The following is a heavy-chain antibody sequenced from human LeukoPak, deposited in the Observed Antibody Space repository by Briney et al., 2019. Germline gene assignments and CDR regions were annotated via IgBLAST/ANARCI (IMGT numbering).Heavy chain of an antibody. CDR3: AKDLTMIVVVTTTSRGDY. Sequence: GGSLRLSCAASGFTFSSYAMSWVRQAQGKGLEWVSAISGSGGSTYYADSVKGRFTISRDNSKNALYLQMNSLRAEDTAVYYCAKDLTMIVVVTTTSRGDYWGQGTLVTVSS. CDR1: GFTFSSYA. J-gene: IGHJ4*02. V-gene: IGHV3-23*01. CDR2: ISGSGGST. D-gene: IGHD3-22*01.